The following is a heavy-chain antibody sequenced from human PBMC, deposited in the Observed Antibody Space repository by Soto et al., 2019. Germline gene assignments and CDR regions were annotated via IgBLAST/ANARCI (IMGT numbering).Heavy chain of an antibody. CDR2: ISGSSGSK. D-gene: IGHD4-17*01. J-gene: IGHJ4*02. CDR3: ARYAAEVTTLFDQ. CDR1: GFIFNDYY. V-gene: IGHV3-11*06. Sequence: GGSLRLSCAASGFIFNDYYMSWIRQAPGKGLEWLSNISGSSGSKKYADAGKGRFTISRDNAKKSLYLEMHSLRAEDTAMYYCARYAAEVTTLFDQWGQGTLATVSS.